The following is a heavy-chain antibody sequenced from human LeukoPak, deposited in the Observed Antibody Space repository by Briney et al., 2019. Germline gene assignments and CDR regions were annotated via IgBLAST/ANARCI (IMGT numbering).Heavy chain of an antibody. J-gene: IGHJ5*02. Sequence: SETLSLTCTVSGGSISSYYWSWVRQPPGKGLEWIGYIYYSGSTNYNPSLKSRVTISVDTSKNQFSLKLSSVTAADTAVYYCARDLVGWSEYSSSRKDWFDPWGQGTLVTVSS. V-gene: IGHV4-59*01. CDR1: GGSISSYY. D-gene: IGHD6-6*01. CDR2: IYYSGST. CDR3: ARDLVGWSEYSSSRKDWFDP.